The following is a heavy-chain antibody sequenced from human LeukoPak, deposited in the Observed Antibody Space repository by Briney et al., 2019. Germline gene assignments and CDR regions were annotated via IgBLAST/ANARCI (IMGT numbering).Heavy chain of an antibody. J-gene: IGHJ4*02. CDR2: IYTSGST. CDR3: ARGPSYDSSLGRALIH. Sequence: SETLSLTCTVSGGSISVTNYYWSWIRQPPGKGLEWIGRIYTSGSTNYNPSLKSRVTMSVDTSKNQFSLKLSSLTAADTAVYYCARGPSYDSSLGRALIHWSQGTLVTVSS. V-gene: IGHV4-4*07. D-gene: IGHD3-22*01. CDR1: GGSISVTNYY.